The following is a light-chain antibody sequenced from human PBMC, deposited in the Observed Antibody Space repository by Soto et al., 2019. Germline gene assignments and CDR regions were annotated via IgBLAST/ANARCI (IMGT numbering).Light chain of an antibody. CDR2: EVT. Sequence: QSALTQPASVSGSPGQSITISCTGTSSDVGGYNYVSWYQQHPGKAPKLMIYEVTNRPSGVSNRFSGSKSGNTASLTISGLQAEDEADYYCSSYTSRSTLVFGTGTKVTV. J-gene: IGLJ1*01. CDR1: SSDVGGYNY. CDR3: SSYTSRSTLV. V-gene: IGLV2-14*01.